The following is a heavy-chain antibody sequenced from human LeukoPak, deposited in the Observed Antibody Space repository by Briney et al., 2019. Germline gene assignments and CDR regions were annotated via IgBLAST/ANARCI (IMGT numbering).Heavy chain of an antibody. V-gene: IGHV3-74*01. CDR1: GFTFSSYG. Sequence: GGSLRLSCAASGFTFSSYGMSWVRQAPGKGLVWVARIDNDAYSSVYADSVKGRFTISRDNSKNTMSLQMNRLRDEDTAVYYCARGLRGPDYWGQGTQVTVSS. CDR2: IDNDAYSS. CDR3: ARGLRGPDY. J-gene: IGHJ4*02.